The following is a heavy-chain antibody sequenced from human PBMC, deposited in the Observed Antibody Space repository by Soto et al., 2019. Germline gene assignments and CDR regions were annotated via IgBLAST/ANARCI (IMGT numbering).Heavy chain of an antibody. CDR1: GYTFPSSG. Sequence: QVQLVQSGAAVKKPGASVKVSCKASGYTFPSSGISWVRQPPGQGLEWMGWISAYNGNTNYAQKLQGRVTMTTDTSTSTAYMELRSLRSDDTALYYCARSEKYQLRCHLDYWGQGTLVTVSS. J-gene: IGHJ4*02. V-gene: IGHV1-18*01. D-gene: IGHD2-2*01. CDR3: ARSEKYQLRCHLDY. CDR2: ISAYNGNT.